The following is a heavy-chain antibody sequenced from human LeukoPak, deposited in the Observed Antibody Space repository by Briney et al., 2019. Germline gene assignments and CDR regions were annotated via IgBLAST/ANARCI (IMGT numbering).Heavy chain of an antibody. CDR2: IYPGDSDT. CDR1: GYSFTSYW. CDR3: ARHRITMVRGVISPDYYYGMDV. V-gene: IGHV5-51*01. J-gene: IGHJ6*02. Sequence: GESLKISCKGSGYSFTSYWIGWVRQMPGKGLEWVGIIYPGDSDTRYSPSFQGQVTISADKSISTAYLQWSSLKASDTAMYYCARHRITMVRGVISPDYYYGMDVWGQGTTVTVSS. D-gene: IGHD3-10*01.